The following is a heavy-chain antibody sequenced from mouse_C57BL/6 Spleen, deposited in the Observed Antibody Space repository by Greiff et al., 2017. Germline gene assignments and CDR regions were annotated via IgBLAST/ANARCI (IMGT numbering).Heavy chain of an antibody. CDR3: AYGSNLGY. V-gene: IGHV1-76*01. D-gene: IGHD1-1*01. J-gene: IGHJ2*01. CDR2: IYPGSGNT. Sequence: QVQLQQSGAELVRPGASVKLSCKASGYTFTDYYINWVKQRPGQGLEWIARIYPGSGNTYYNEKFKGKATLTAEKSSSTAYMQLSSLTSEDSAVYFCAYGSNLGYWGQGTTLTVSS. CDR1: GYTFTDYY.